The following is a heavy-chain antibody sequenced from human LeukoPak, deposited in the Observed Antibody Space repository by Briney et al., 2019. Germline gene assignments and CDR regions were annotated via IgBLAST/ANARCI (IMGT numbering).Heavy chain of an antibody. CDR2: IRYDESNK. CDR1: GFTFSNYG. J-gene: IGHJ4*02. CDR3: AKDSSSWYD. D-gene: IGHD6-13*01. V-gene: IGHV3-30*02. Sequence: GGSLRLSCAASGFTFSNYGMHWVRQAPGRGLEWGAFIRYDESNKHYADSVKGRFTISRDNSKNTLYLQMNSLRAEDTAVYYCAKDSSSWYDWGQGTLVTVSS.